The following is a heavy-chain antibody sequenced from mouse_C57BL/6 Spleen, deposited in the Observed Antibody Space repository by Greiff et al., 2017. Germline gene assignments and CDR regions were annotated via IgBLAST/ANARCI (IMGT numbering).Heavy chain of an antibody. Sequence: QVQLKQPGAELVKPGASVKLSCKASGYTFTSYWMHWVKQRPGQGLEWIGMIHPNSGSTNYNEKFKSKATLTVDKSSSTAYMQLSSLTSEDSAVYCCARSDSSGYWFAYWGQGTLVTVSA. V-gene: IGHV1-64*01. CDR3: ARSDSSGYWFAY. D-gene: IGHD3-2*02. CDR2: IHPNSGST. J-gene: IGHJ3*01. CDR1: GYTFTSYW.